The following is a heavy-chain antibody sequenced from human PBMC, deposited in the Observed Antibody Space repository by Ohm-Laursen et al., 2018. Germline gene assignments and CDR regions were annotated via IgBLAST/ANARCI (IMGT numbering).Heavy chain of an antibody. V-gene: IGHV4-34*01. J-gene: IGHJ3*02. CDR1: GGSFSGYY. D-gene: IGHD3-22*01. Sequence: GTLSLTCTVYGGSFSGYYWSWIRQPPGKGLEWIGEINHSGSTNYNPSLKSRVTISVDTSKNQFSLKLSSVTAADTAVYYCVGQIVVVITIHAFDIWGQGTMVTVSS. CDR2: INHSGST. CDR3: VGQIVVVITIHAFDI.